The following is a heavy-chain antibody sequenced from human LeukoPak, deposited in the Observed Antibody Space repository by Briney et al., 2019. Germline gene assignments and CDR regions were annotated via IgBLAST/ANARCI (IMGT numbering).Heavy chain of an antibody. CDR1: GGSISSGDYY. CDR2: IYYSGST. D-gene: IGHD3-22*01. Sequence: PSETLSLTSTVSGGSISSGDYYWSWIRQPPGKGLEWIGYIYYSGSTYYNPSLKSRVTISVDTSKNQFSPKLSSVTAADTAVYYCAARVVDQLASFDYWGQGTLVTVSS. V-gene: IGHV4-30-4*08. J-gene: IGHJ4*02. CDR3: AARVVDQLASFDY.